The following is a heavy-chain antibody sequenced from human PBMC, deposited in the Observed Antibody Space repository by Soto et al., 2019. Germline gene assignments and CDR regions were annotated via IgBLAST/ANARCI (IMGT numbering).Heavy chain of an antibody. V-gene: IGHV4-30-4*01. J-gene: IGHJ5*02. CDR1: GDSVSSADYY. CDR3: VRDRGSSWMYKWFDP. D-gene: IGHD2-2*01. CDR2: IYYSGST. Sequence: SETLSLTCTVSGDSVSSADYYWSWIRQPSGEGLEWIGHIYYSGSTYYTPSLRGRVTISVDTSKNQFSLNLNSVTAADTAVYYCVRDRGSSWMYKWFDPWGQGTQVTVSS.